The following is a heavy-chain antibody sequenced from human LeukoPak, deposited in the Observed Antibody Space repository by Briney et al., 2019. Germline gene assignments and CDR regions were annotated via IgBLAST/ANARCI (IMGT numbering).Heavy chain of an antibody. D-gene: IGHD5-18*01. CDR2: ISAYNGNT. CDR3: ARDHSYGYPLY. V-gene: IGHV1-18*01. J-gene: IGHJ4*02. CDR1: GYTFTTHD. Sequence: ASVKVSCKASGYTFTTHDISWVRQAPGQGLEWMGWISAYNGNTNYAQKLQGRVTMTTDTSTSTAYMELRSLRSDDTAVYYCARDHSYGYPLYWGQGTLVTVSS.